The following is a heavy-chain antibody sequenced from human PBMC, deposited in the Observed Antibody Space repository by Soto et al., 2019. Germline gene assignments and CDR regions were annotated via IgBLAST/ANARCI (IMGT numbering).Heavy chain of an antibody. CDR3: ARSHSGPYYFDY. CDR1: GFTVSSND. D-gene: IGHD6-13*01. V-gene: IGHV3-53*01. Sequence: PGGSLRLSCAASGFTVSSNDMSWVRQGPGKGLELVSVIYSCGSTYYADSVKGRFTISRDNSKNTLYLQMNSLRAEDKAVYYCARSHSGPYYFDYWGQGTLVTVSS. CDR2: IYSCGST. J-gene: IGHJ4*02.